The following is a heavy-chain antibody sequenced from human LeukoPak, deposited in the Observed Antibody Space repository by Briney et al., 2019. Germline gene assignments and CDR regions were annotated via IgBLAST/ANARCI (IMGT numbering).Heavy chain of an antibody. V-gene: IGHV3-33*01. CDR1: GFTFSSYG. D-gene: IGHD2-2*01. CDR3: ARPLSTSPLGYYYGMDV. Sequence: PGGSLRLSCAASGFTFSSYGMHWVRQAPGKGLEWVAVIWYDGSNKYYADSVKGRFTISRDNSKNTLYLQMNSLRAEDAAVHYCARPLSTSPLGYYYGMDVWGKGTTVTVSS. J-gene: IGHJ6*04. CDR2: IWYDGSNK.